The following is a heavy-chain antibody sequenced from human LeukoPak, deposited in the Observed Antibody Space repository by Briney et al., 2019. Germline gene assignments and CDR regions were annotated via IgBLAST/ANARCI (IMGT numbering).Heavy chain of an antibody. CDR1: GFTFSSYA. Sequence: SGGPLRLSCAASGFTFSSYAMSWVRQAPGKGLEWVSAISGSGGSTYYADSVKGRFTISRGNSKNTLYLQMNSLRAEDTAVYYCAKAHERYSSSWYVETFDYWGQGTLVTVSS. CDR3: AKAHERYSSSWYVETFDY. J-gene: IGHJ4*02. CDR2: ISGSGGST. D-gene: IGHD6-13*01. V-gene: IGHV3-23*01.